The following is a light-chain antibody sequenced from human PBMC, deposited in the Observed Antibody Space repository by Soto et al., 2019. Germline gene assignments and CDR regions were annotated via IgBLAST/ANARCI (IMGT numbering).Light chain of an antibody. CDR2: RAS. CDR1: QNIYSN. CDR3: LQYHNLWA. Sequence: MTPPPATLSVPPGERATFSCRASQNIYSNIAWYQQRPGQAPSLLIYRASTRATGVPARFSGSGSGTEFTLTISSLQSEDFAVYSCLQYHNLWASGQGTKVDI. J-gene: IGKJ1*01. V-gene: IGKV3-15*01.